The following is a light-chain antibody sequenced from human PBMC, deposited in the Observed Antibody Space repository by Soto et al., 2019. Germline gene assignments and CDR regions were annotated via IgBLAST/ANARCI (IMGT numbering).Light chain of an antibody. CDR1: SSDVGGYNF. Sequence: QSALTQPASVSGSPGQSITISCTGTSSDVGGYNFVSWYQQHPGKAPKLIIYDVSNRPSGVSYRFSGSKSGNTASLTISGLQAEDEADYYCSSYTSSSTFVFGGGTKLTVI. V-gene: IGLV2-14*01. CDR2: DVS. J-gene: IGLJ2*01. CDR3: SSYTSSSTFV.